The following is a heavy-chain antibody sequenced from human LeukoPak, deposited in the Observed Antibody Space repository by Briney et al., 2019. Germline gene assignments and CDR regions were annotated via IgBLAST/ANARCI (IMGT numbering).Heavy chain of an antibody. Sequence: ASVTVSFKSSGYTLIDYYLHWVRQAPGQGLEWMGWMNGNSGGTKYGQKFQGRVTLSWDTSINTAYMELSRLRSDDTAVYYCAREISNWNYLFDYWGQGTLVTVSS. D-gene: IGHD1-7*01. CDR1: GYTLIDYY. CDR3: AREISNWNYLFDY. CDR2: MNGNSGGT. J-gene: IGHJ4*02. V-gene: IGHV1-2*02.